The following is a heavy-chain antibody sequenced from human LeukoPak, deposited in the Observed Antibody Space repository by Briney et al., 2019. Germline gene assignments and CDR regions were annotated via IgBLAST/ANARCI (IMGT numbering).Heavy chain of an antibody. CDR3: ARYDWGLYYFDY. CDR2: IYYSAST. Sequence: SQTLSLTCTVSGGSISSGDYEWGWLRQPGGKGLEWIGYIYYSASTYYNPSLNSRVTISVDTSKNQFSLKLSSVTAADTAVYYCARYDWGLYYFDYWGQGTLVTVSS. CDR1: GGSISSGDYE. J-gene: IGHJ4*02. V-gene: IGHV4-30-4*01. D-gene: IGHD3-16*01.